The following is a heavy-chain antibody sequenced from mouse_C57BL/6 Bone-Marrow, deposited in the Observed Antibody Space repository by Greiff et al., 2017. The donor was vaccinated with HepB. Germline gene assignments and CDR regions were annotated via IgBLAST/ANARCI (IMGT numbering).Heavy chain of an antibody. CDR1: GYAFSSSW. CDR3: ARRYYYGSSRFDY. J-gene: IGHJ2*01. V-gene: IGHV1-82*01. D-gene: IGHD1-1*01. CDR2: IYPGDGDT. Sequence: VQLQQSGPELVKPGASVKISCKASGYAFSSSWMNWVKQRPGKGLEWIGRIYPGDGDTNYNGKFKGKATLTADKSSSTAYMQLSSLTSEDSAVYFCARRYYYGSSRFDYWGQGTTLTVSS.